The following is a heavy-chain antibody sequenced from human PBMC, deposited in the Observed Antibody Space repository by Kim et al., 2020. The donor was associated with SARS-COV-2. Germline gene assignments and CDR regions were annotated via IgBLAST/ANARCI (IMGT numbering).Heavy chain of an antibody. CDR3: TGQCTGGS. D-gene: IGHD3-10*02. CDR2: GRGP. J-gene: IGHJ4*02. Sequence: GRGPNYAASVKGRFSISRDNYKNTGYLQMSSLRDDDTAVYYCTGQCTGGSWGRGTLVTVSS. V-gene: IGHV3-23*01.